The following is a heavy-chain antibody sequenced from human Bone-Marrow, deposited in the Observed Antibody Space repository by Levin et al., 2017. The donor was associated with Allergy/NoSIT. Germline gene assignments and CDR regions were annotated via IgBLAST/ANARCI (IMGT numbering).Heavy chain of an antibody. CDR3: ARINLGGDAIGLVHGIIRGAFDF. CDR2: INTGNGNT. V-gene: IGHV1-3*04. J-gene: IGHJ3*01. D-gene: IGHD3-10*01. CDR1: GYSFTTYG. Sequence: GESLKISCKAYGYSFTTYGVHWVRQAPGQSLEWMGWINTGNGNTKYSQKFQGRVTITSDTSATTTYMELSSLRSEDTAVYYCARINLGGDAIGLVHGIIRGAFDFWGQGTLVTVSS.